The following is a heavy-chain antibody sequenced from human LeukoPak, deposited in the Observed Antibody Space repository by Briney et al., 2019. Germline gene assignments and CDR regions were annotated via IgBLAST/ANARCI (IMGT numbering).Heavy chain of an antibody. D-gene: IGHD3-22*01. CDR3: SRDRADSSGYLTYDY. CDR1: GFTFSSYW. J-gene: IGHJ4*02. CDR2: INSDGSGT. V-gene: IGHV3-74*01. Sequence: PGGSLRLSCAASGFTFSSYWMHWVRQAPGKGLVWVSRINSDGSGTSYADSVKGRFTISRDNAKNTLYLQMNSLRAEDTAVYYCSRDRADSSGYLTYDYWGQGTLVTVSS.